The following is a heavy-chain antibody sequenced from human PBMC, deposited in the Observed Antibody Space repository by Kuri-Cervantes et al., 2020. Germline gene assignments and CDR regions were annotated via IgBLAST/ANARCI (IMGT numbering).Heavy chain of an antibody. J-gene: IGHJ4*02. Sequence: GESLKISCAASGFTVSSNYMSWVRQAPGKGLEWVSVIYSGGSTYYADSVKGRFTISRDNSKNTLYLQMNSLRDEDTAVYYCARGPPQELWFGEGYYFDYWGQGTLVTVSS. D-gene: IGHD3-10*01. CDR1: GFTVSSNY. CDR3: ARGPPQELWFGEGYYFDY. V-gene: IGHV3-66*01. CDR2: IYSGGST.